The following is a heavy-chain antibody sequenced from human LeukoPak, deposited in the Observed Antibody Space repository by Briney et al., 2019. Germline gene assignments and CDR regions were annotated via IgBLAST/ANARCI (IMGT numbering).Heavy chain of an antibody. J-gene: IGHJ4*02. Sequence: PGGSLRLSCAASGFTFSSHSMNWVRQAPGKGLEWVSSISPSGNYIYYAESVEGRFTISRDNAKNSLYLQMNSLRAEDTAVYYCTRDLSSSTSCYSYWGQGTPVTVSS. CDR1: GFTFSSHS. D-gene: IGHD2-2*01. V-gene: IGHV3-21*01. CDR2: ISPSGNYI. CDR3: TRDLSSSTSCYSY.